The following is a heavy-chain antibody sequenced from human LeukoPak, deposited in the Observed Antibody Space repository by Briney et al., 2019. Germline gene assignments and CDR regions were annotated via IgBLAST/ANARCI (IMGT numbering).Heavy chain of an antibody. J-gene: IGHJ4*02. CDR2: ISGSGGST. CDR1: GFTFSSYA. V-gene: IGHV3-23*01. D-gene: IGHD6-19*01. CDR3: AKRKWYSSGWLSN. Sequence: GGSLRLSCAASGFTFSSYAMGWVRQAPGKGLEWVSAISGSGGSTYYADSVKGRFTISRDNSKNTLYLQMNSLRAEDTAVYYCAKRKWYSSGWLSNWGQGTLVTVSS.